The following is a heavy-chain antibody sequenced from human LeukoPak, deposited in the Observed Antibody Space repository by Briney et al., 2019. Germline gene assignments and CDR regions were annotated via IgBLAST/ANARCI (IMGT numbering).Heavy chain of an antibody. CDR3: AKVKGIYYDSSGFDY. Sequence: PGGSLRLSCAASGFTFSSYGMHWVRQAPGKGLEWVAFIRYDGSNKYYADSVKGRFTISRDNSKNTLYLQMNSLRAEDTAVYYCAKVKGIYYDSSGFDYWGQGTLVTVSS. V-gene: IGHV3-30*02. CDR1: GFTFSSYG. CDR2: IRYDGSNK. D-gene: IGHD3-22*01. J-gene: IGHJ4*02.